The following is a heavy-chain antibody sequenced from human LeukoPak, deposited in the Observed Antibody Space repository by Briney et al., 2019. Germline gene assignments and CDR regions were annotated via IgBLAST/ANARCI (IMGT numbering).Heavy chain of an antibody. CDR2: ISGSGGST. J-gene: IGHJ6*02. CDR1: GFTFSSYA. V-gene: IGHV3-23*01. Sequence: GGSLRLSCAASGFTFSSYAMSWVRQAPGKGLEWVSAISGSGGSTYYADSVKGRFTISRDHSKNTLYLQMNSLRAEDTAVYYCANGRYCTNGVCRYYGMDVWGQGTTVTVSS. D-gene: IGHD2-8*01. CDR3: ANGRYCTNGVCRYYGMDV.